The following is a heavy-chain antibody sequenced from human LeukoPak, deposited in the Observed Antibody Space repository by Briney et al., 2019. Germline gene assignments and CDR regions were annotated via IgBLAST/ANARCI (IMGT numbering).Heavy chain of an antibody. CDR2: VYNSGDT. CDR3: ARLKLGAYFDL. D-gene: IGHD3-16*01. Sequence: PSETLSLTCTVSGGSTSSDYWSWIRQSPVKALEWVGYVYNSGDTGKNPSLKSRVTILLDTSKNQCSLKLTSVSAADTAVYYCARLKLGAYFDLWGRGTLVTVSS. J-gene: IGHJ2*01. V-gene: IGHV4-59*08. CDR1: GGSTSSDY.